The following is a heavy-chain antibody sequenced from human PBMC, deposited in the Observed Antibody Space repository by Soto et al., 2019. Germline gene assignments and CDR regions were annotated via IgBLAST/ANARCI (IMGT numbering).Heavy chain of an antibody. Sequence: SETLSLTCTVSGGSISSYYWSWIRQPPGKGLEWIGYIYYSGSTNYNPSLKSRVTISVDTSKNQFPLKLSSVTAADTAVYYCARSRLYCSGGSCPVDYWGQGTLVTVSS. V-gene: IGHV4-59*01. D-gene: IGHD2-15*01. J-gene: IGHJ4*02. CDR2: IYYSGST. CDR1: GGSISSYY. CDR3: ARSRLYCSGGSCPVDY.